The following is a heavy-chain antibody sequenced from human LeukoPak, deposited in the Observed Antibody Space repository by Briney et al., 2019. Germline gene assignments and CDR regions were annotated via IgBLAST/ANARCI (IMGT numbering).Heavy chain of an antibody. V-gene: IGHV1-24*01. J-gene: IGHJ4*02. CDR1: RHTLTELS. CDR3: ATRHQGYYDSGFDY. CDR2: FDPEDGET. Sequence: ASVKVSCKVSRHTLTELSMHWVRQAPGKGLEWMGGFDPEDGETIYAQKFQGRVTMTEVTSTDTAYMELSSLRSEDTAVYYRATRHQGYYDSGFDYWGQGTLVTVSS. D-gene: IGHD3-10*01.